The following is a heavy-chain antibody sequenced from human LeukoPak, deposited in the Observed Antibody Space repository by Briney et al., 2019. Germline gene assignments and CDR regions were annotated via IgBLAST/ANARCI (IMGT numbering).Heavy chain of an antibody. D-gene: IGHD3-10*01. CDR2: IYYSGST. CDR3: ARAYYGSEMDV. J-gene: IGHJ6*04. V-gene: IGHV4-59*01. CDR1: GGSISSYY. Sequence: PSETLSLTCTVSGGSISSYYWSWLRQPPGKGLEWIGYIYYSGSTNYNPSLKSRVTISVDTSKNQFSLKLSSVTAADTAVYYCARAYYGSEMDVWGKGTTVTISS.